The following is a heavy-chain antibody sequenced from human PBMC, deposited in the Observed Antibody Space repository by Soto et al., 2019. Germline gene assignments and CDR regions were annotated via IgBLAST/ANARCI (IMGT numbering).Heavy chain of an antibody. Sequence: ASVKVSCKASGGTFSSYAISWVRQAPGQGLEWMGGIIPIFGTANYAQKFQGRVTITADESTSTAYMELSSLRSEDTAVYYCARVDPAAPKIHFDYWGQGTLVTVSS. CDR1: GGTFSSYA. J-gene: IGHJ4*02. CDR3: ARVDPAAPKIHFDY. V-gene: IGHV1-69*13. D-gene: IGHD5-18*01. CDR2: IIPIFGTA.